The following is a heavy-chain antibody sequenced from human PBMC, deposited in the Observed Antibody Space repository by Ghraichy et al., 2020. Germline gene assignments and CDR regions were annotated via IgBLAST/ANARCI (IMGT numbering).Heavy chain of an antibody. V-gene: IGHV4-34*01. CDR3: ARVGGKHDHFDY. J-gene: IGHJ4*02. Sequence: SETLSLTCAVYGGSFSGYYWSWIRQPPGKGLEWIGEINHSGSTNYNPSLKSRVTISVDTSKKQFSLKLSSVTAADTAVYYCARVGGKHDHFDYWGQGTLVTVSS. CDR2: INHSGST. CDR1: GGSFSGYY. D-gene: IGHD4-23*01.